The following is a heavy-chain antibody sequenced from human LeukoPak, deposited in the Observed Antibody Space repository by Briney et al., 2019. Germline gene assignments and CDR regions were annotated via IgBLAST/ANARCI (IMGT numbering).Heavy chain of an antibody. CDR3: TRGGELMNY. J-gene: IGHJ4*02. V-gene: IGHV4-4*08. D-gene: IGHD1-26*01. Sequence: SETLSLTCTVSGGSISSYYWSWIRQPPGKGPEWIGYIYTSGSTNYNPSLKSRVTISIDASKNQFSLRLSSVTAADTAIYYCTRGGELMNYWGQGTLVTVSS. CDR1: GGSISSYY. CDR2: IYTSGST.